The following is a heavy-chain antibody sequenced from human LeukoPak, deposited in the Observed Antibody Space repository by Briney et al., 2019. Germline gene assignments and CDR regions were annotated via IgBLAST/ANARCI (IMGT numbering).Heavy chain of an antibody. Sequence: SETLSLTCTVSGGSISSSSYYWGWIRQPPGKGLEWIGSIYYSGSTYYNPSLESRVTISVDTSKNQFSLKLSSVTAADTAVYYCARLRQWTFDYWGQGTLVTVSS. D-gene: IGHD6-19*01. V-gene: IGHV4-39*01. CDR2: IYYSGST. J-gene: IGHJ4*02. CDR1: GGSISSSSYY. CDR3: ARLRQWTFDY.